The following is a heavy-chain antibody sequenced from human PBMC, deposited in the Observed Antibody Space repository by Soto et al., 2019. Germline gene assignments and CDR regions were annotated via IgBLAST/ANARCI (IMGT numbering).Heavy chain of an antibody. J-gene: IGHJ4*02. CDR3: ARDNGYGHFDS. D-gene: IGHD5-12*01. CDR2: MFYTGST. V-gene: IGHV4-31*03. Sequence: QVQLQESGPGLVKPSQTLSLTCTVSGASITSGRSYWSWIRQHPGKGLEWIGYMFYTGSTYYHPSLKIRVNISADTSKNQFSLRLSSVTPADTAVYYCARDNGYGHFDSWGQVTLVTVSS. CDR1: GASITSGRSY.